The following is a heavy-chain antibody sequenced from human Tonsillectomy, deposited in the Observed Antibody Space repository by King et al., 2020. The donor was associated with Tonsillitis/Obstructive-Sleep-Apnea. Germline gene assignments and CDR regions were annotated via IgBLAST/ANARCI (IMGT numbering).Heavy chain of an antibody. Sequence: PLQESGPGLVRPSETLSLTCSVSGGSVSTSTYYWSWIRQPPGKPLEWIGYVYHSGSTNYNPSLKSRVTMSLDTSNNQLYLTLTFVTAADTAVYYCARGRGSTTAARHWFDPWGRGTLVTVSS. J-gene: IGHJ5*02. D-gene: IGHD6-6*01. CDR3: ARGRGSTTAARHWFDP. CDR1: GGSVSTSTYY. CDR2: VYHSGST. V-gene: IGHV4-61*01.